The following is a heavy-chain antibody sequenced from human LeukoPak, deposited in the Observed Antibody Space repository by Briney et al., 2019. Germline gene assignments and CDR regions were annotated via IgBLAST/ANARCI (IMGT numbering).Heavy chain of an antibody. CDR1: GGSLSNYY. CDR3: ARVAILTGYYDY. CDR2: IYYSGST. V-gene: IGHV4-59*13. D-gene: IGHD3-9*01. J-gene: IGHJ4*02. Sequence: SETLSLTCTVSGGSLSNYYWSWFRQPPGKGLEWIGYIYYSGSTTYNPSLKSRVTLSIDPSKRQFSLKLSSVTAADTAVYYCARVAILTGYYDYWGQGTLVTVSS.